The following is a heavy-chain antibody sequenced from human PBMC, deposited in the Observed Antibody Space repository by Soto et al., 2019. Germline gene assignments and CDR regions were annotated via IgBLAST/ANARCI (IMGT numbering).Heavy chain of an antibody. CDR2: IKQDGSEK. CDR1: GFTFSSYW. J-gene: IGHJ6*02. D-gene: IGHD2-15*01. Sequence: PXESLRLSCVASGFTFSSYWMSWVRQAPGKGLEWVANIKQDGSEKYYVDSVKGRFTISRDNAKNSLYLQMNSLRAEDTAVYYCARSRSPSYGMDVWGQGTTVTVSS. V-gene: IGHV3-7*03. CDR3: ARSRSPSYGMDV.